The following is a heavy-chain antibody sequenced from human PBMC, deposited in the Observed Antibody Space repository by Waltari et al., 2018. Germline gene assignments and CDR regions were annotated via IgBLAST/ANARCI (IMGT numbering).Heavy chain of an antibody. D-gene: IGHD3-22*01. CDR3: AKGDSSGYLTTPLDY. CDR1: GFTFSSYS. J-gene: IGHJ4*02. Sequence: EVQLVESGGGLVKPGGSLRLSCAASGFTFSSYSMNWVRQAPGKGLEWVSSISSSSSYIYYADSVKGRFTISRDNSKNSLYLQMNSLRTEDTALYYCAKGDSSGYLTTPLDYWGQGTLVTVSS. V-gene: IGHV3-21*04. CDR2: ISSSSSYI.